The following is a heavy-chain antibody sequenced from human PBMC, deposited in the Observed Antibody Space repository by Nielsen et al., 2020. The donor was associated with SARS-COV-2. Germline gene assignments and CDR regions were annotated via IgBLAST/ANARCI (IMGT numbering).Heavy chain of an antibody. CDR2: IKQDGSEK. CDR3: ARDLGPLNYYDSSGSCDY. CDR1: GFTFSSYW. D-gene: IGHD3-22*01. J-gene: IGHJ4*02. V-gene: IGHV3-7*03. Sequence: GESLKISCAASGFTFSSYWMSWVRQAPGKGLEWVANIKQDGSEKYYVDSVKGRFTISRDNAKNSLYLQMNSLRAEDTAVYYCARDLGPLNYYDSSGSCDYWGQGTLVTVSS.